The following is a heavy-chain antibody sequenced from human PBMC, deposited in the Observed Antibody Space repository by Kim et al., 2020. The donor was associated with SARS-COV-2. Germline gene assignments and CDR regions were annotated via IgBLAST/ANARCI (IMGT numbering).Heavy chain of an antibody. D-gene: IGHD3-16*02. Sequence: FKGRVTITRDTSASTAYMELSSLRSEDTAVYYCARAVITFGGVIATGFDYWGQGTLVTVSS. V-gene: IGHV1-3*01. CDR3: ARAVITFGGVIATGFDY. J-gene: IGHJ4*02.